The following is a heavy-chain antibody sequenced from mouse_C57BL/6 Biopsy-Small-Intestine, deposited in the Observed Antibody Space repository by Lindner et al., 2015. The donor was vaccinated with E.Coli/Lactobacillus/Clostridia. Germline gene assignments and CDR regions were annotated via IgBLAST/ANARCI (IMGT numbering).Heavy chain of an antibody. CDR2: INPNSGDT. D-gene: IGHD1-1*01. J-gene: IGHJ4*01. V-gene: IGHV1-53*01. CDR1: GYNFAGYY. CDR3: AVDYGALGS. Sequence: SVKVSCKASGYNFAGYYMHWVRQVPGQGLEWMGWINPNSGDTNYVQKFQGRVTMTRDTSISTVYMELSRLRSDDTAVYYCAVDYGALGSWGQGTLVTVSS.